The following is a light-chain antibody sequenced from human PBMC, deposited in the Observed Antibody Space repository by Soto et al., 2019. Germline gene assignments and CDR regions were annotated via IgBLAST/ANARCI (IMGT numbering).Light chain of an antibody. CDR2: DAS. CDR1: QSVSSY. Sequence: EIVLTQSPATLSLSPGERATLSCRASQSVSSYLGWYQQRPGRAPRLLIYDASNRAAGIPARFSGSGSGTDFPLHISSLEPEDAAVYYCKQRSKWPLTFGGGTKVEIK. CDR3: KQRSKWPLT. V-gene: IGKV3-11*01. J-gene: IGKJ4*01.